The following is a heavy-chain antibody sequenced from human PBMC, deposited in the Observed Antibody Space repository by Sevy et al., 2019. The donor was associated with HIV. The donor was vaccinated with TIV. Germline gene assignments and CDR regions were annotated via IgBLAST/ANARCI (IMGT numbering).Heavy chain of an antibody. Sequence: SETLSLTCTVSGGYITSLYWGWIRQPPGKGLEWIANIYYNGNTNYNPYLKSRVTISLNTSKNQFSLRLSSVTAADTAIYYCAGENARGRGYSWGQGTLVTVSS. CDR3: AGENARGRGYS. CDR1: GGYITSLY. J-gene: IGHJ4*02. V-gene: IGHV4-59*11. D-gene: IGHD3-3*02. CDR2: IYYNGNT.